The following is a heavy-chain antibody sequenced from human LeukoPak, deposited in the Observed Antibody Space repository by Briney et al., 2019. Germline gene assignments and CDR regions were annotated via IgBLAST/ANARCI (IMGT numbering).Heavy chain of an antibody. CDR3: ARVCPYSSGWYGGFDY. Sequence: ASVKVSCKASGYTFTGYYMHWVRQAPGQGLEWMGWINPNSGGTNYAQKFQGRVTMTRDTSISTAYMELSRLRSDDTVVYYCARVCPYSSGWYGGFDYWGQGTLVTVSS. CDR1: GYTFTGYY. D-gene: IGHD6-19*01. V-gene: IGHV1-2*02. CDR2: INPNSGGT. J-gene: IGHJ4*02.